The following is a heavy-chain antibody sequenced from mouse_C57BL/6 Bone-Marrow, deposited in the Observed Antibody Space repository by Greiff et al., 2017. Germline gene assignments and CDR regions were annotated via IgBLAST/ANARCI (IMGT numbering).Heavy chain of an antibody. D-gene: IGHD1-1*01. Sequence: EVMLVASGAELVRPGASVKLSCTASGFNIKDDYMHWVKQRPEQGLEWIGWIDPENGDTEYASKFQGKAPITADTSSNTAYLQLSSLTSEDTAVYYCTTSTVVAGYYAMDYWGQGTSVTVSS. CDR2: IDPENGDT. V-gene: IGHV14-4*01. CDR1: GFNIKDDY. CDR3: TTSTVVAGYYAMDY. J-gene: IGHJ4*01.